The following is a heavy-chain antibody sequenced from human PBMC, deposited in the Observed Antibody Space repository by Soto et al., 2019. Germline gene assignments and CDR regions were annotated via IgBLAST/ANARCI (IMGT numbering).Heavy chain of an antibody. J-gene: IGHJ6*02. CDR2: VSNDGSNK. D-gene: IGHD2-8*01. V-gene: IGHV3-30*18. CDR1: EFTFSSYA. CDR3: AKDQSTNSRSYHALDV. Sequence: QVQLVESGGGVVQPGESLRLSCAASEFTFSSYAMHWVRQAPGKGLEWVAVVSNDGSNKYYGDSVKGRFTTSRDNAKNTLNLQMNSLTAEDTAVYYCAKDQSTNSRSYHALDVWGQGTTVTVSS.